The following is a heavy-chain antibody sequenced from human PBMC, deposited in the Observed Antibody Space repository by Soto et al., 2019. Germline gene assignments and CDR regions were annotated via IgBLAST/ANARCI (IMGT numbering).Heavy chain of an antibody. CDR3: ARDLQTNGDGMDV. D-gene: IGHD2-8*01. CDR2: INSDGSSA. Sequence: AGGSLRLSCAASGFTFSSYWMHWVRQAPGKGLVWVSRINSDGSSATYADSVKGRFTVSRDNAKNTLYLQMNSLRAEDTAVYYCARDLQTNGDGMDVWGQGTTVTVSS. V-gene: IGHV3-74*01. CDR1: GFTFSSYW. J-gene: IGHJ6*02.